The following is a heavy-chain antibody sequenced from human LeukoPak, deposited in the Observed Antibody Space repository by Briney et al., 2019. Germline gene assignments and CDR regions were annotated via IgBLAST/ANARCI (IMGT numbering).Heavy chain of an antibody. J-gene: IGHJ4*02. CDR2: IYHSGST. CDR3: ARQTWYYDILTGYYVRYFDY. Sequence: SETLSLTCTVPGGSISSYYWSWIRQPPGKGLEWIGSIYHSGSTYYNPSLKSRVTISVDTSKNQFSLKLSSVTAADTAVYYCARQTWYYDILTGYYVRYFDYWGQGTLVTVSS. CDR1: GGSISSYY. D-gene: IGHD3-9*01. V-gene: IGHV4-59*08.